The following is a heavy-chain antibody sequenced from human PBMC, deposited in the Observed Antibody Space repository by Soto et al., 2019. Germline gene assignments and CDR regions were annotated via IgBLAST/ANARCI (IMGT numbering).Heavy chain of an antibody. V-gene: IGHV1-3*01. Sequence: GASVKVSCKASGYTFTSYAMHWVRQAPGQRLEWMGWINAGNGNTKYSQKFQGRVTITRDTSASTAYMELSSLRSEDTAVYYCARDFIGPHGDPAVDYWGQGTLVTVSS. D-gene: IGHD4-17*01. J-gene: IGHJ4*02. CDR3: ARDFIGPHGDPAVDY. CDR2: INAGNGNT. CDR1: GYTFTSYA.